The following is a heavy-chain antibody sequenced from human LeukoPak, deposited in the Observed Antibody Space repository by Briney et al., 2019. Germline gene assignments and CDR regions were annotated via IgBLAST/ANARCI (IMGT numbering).Heavy chain of an antibody. CDR1: GFTFSSYA. V-gene: IGHV3-30-3*02. Sequence: GRSLRLSCAASGFTFSSYAMHWVRQAPGKGLEWVAVISYDGSNKYYADSVKGRFTISRDNSKNTLFLQMNSLRAEDTAVYYCAKEGYYGSGSFPDYWGPGTLVTVSS. J-gene: IGHJ4*02. D-gene: IGHD3-10*01. CDR2: ISYDGSNK. CDR3: AKEGYYGSGSFPDY.